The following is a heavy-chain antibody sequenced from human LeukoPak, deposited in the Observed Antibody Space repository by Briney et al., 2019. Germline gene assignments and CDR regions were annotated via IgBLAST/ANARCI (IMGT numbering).Heavy chain of an antibody. Sequence: GGSLRLSCVASGFTFSGSAMHWVRQASGKGLEWVGRIRSKANSYATAYAASVKGRFTISRDDSKNTAYLQMNSLKTEDTAVYYCTRLASGRIVGATGISDYWGQGTLVTVSS. CDR3: TRLASGRIVGATGISDY. D-gene: IGHD1-26*01. J-gene: IGHJ4*02. CDR1: GFTFSGSA. V-gene: IGHV3-73*01. CDR2: IRSKANSYAT.